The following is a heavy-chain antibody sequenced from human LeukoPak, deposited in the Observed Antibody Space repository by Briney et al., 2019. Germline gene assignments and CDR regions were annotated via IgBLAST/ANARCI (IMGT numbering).Heavy chain of an antibody. J-gene: IGHJ4*02. CDR2: INPSGGST. D-gene: IGHD1-26*01. Sequence: GASVKVSCKASGYTFTSYYMHWVRQAPGQGLEWMGIINPSGGSTSYAQKFQGRVTMTRDTSTSTVYMELSSLRSEDTAVYYCATVVGATTFDYWGQGTLVTVSS. CDR1: GYTFTSYY. CDR3: ATVVGATTFDY. V-gene: IGHV1-46*01.